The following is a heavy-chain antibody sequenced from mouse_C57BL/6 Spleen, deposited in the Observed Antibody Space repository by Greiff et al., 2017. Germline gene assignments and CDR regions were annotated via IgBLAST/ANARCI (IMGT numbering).Heavy chain of an antibody. Sequence: EVKLVESGGDLVKPGGSLKLSCAASGFTFSSYGMSWVRQTPDKRLEWVATISSGGSYTFYPDSVKGRFTISRDNAKNTLYLQMSSLKSEDTAMYYCARHVGPLAYLDYWGQGTTLTVSS. CDR1: GFTFSSYG. V-gene: IGHV5-6*01. CDR2: ISSGGSYT. J-gene: IGHJ2*01. CDR3: ARHVGPLAYLDY. D-gene: IGHD2-10*02.